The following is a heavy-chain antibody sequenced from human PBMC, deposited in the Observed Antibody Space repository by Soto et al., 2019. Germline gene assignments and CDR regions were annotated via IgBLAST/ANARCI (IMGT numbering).Heavy chain of an antibody. CDR3: ARSKVLVVTPSAPYYYYMDV. V-gene: IGHV2-70*11. J-gene: IGHJ6*03. Sequence: SGPTLVNPTQTLTLPCTFSGFSLSTSGMCVSWIRQPPGKALEWLARIDWDDDKYYSTSLKTRLTISKDTSKNQVVLTMTNMDPVDTATYYCARSKVLVVTPSAPYYYYMDVWGKGTTVTVSS. CDR2: IDWDDDK. CDR1: GFSLSTSGMC. D-gene: IGHD3-22*01.